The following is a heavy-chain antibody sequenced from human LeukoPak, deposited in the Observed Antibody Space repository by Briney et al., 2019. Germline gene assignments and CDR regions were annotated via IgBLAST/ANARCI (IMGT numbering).Heavy chain of an antibody. CDR2: IKEDGSEK. CDR1: GFTFSSYR. D-gene: IGHD6-19*01. CDR3: ASQFWWAAVAGTTLDY. V-gene: IGHV3-7*05. J-gene: IGHJ4*02. Sequence: GGSLRLSCIASGFTFSSYRMSWVRQAPGGGLEWVANIKEDGSEKYYVDSVKGRFTISRDNAKISLYLQMNSLRAEDTAVYFCASQFWWAAVAGTTLDYWGQGTLVTVSS.